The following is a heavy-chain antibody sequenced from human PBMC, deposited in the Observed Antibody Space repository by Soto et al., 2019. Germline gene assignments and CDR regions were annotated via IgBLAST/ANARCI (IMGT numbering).Heavy chain of an antibody. CDR2: ISYDGSNK. Sequence: QVQLVESGGGVVQPGRSLRLSCAASGFTFSSYGMHWVRQAPGKGLEWVAVISYDGSNKYYADSVKGRFTISRDNSKNTLYLQMNSLRAEDTVVYYCAKGGFWSRDYGMDVWGQGTTVTVSS. CDR3: AKGGFWSRDYGMDV. V-gene: IGHV3-30*18. J-gene: IGHJ6*02. D-gene: IGHD3-3*01. CDR1: GFTFSSYG.